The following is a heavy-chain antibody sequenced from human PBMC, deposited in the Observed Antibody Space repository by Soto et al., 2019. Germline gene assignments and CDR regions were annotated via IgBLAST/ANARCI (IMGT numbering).Heavy chain of an antibody. CDR3: ARGEGFTGDYVGFYYMDV. Sequence: ASVKVSCKASGYSLTSYGISWVRQAPGQGLEWMGWISAYNGNTNYAQKLQGRVTMTTDTSTSTAYMELRSLRSDDTDVYYCARGEGFTGDYVGFYYMDVWGKGTTVTVSS. V-gene: IGHV1-18*01. D-gene: IGHD3-10*02. J-gene: IGHJ6*03. CDR2: ISAYNGNT. CDR1: GYSLTSYG.